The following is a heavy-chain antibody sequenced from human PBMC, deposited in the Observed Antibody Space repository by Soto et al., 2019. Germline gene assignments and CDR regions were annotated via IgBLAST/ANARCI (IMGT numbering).Heavy chain of an antibody. CDR2: VGAYSDIT. J-gene: IGHJ6*02. D-gene: IGHD6-13*01. CDR1: GYTFINYG. CDR3: ARVEQGMDV. Sequence: GPEVQKPGASVKISCKTSGYTFINYGLSWVRQAPGQGLEWIGGVGAYSDITYYAQKLQGRVIMTTDTSTGTVYLELRSLTSDDTAVYYCARVEQGMDVWGQGTTVTVS. V-gene: IGHV1-18*01.